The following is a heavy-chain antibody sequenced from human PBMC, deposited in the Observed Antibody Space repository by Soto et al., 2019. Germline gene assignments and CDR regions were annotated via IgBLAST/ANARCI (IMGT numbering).Heavy chain of an antibody. CDR2: ISSDGNHK. CDR1: GFSVSAYT. CDR3: ARWEQPLFEY. J-gene: IGHJ4*02. Sequence: QVQLVESGGGVVQPGRSLRLSCAASGFSVSAYTIHWVRQAPGKGLEWVAVISSDGNHKYYTDSVKGRFAISRDTSTNTVFLQMSSLGPEDTAVYSCARWEQPLFEYWGQGTLVTVSS. V-gene: IGHV3-30*09. D-gene: IGHD1-1*01.